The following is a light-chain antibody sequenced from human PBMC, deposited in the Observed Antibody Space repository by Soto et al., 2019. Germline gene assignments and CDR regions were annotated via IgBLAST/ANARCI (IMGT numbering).Light chain of an antibody. CDR2: GAS. J-gene: IGKJ2*01. CDR1: QSVSSNY. CDR3: HHYGNSPPNT. V-gene: IGKV3-20*01. Sequence: EIVLTQSPGTLSLSPEERATLSCRASQSVSSNYLAWYQQRPGQAPRVLIYGASSRATGIPDRFSGSGSGTDFTLTISRLEPEDFAVYFCHHYGNSPPNTFGQGTKLEIK.